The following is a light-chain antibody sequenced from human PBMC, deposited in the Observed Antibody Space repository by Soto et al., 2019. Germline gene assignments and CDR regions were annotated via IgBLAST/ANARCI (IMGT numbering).Light chain of an antibody. J-gene: IGLJ1*01. CDR2: EVS. Sequence: QSALTQPASVSGSPGQSITISCTGTSSDVGGYNYVSWYQQHPGKAPKLMIYEVSNRPSGVSNRFSGSKSGNTAYLTISGLQADDEADYYCSSYTSSSTPHYVFGTGTKLTVL. V-gene: IGLV2-14*01. CDR1: SSDVGGYNY. CDR3: SSYTSSSTPHYV.